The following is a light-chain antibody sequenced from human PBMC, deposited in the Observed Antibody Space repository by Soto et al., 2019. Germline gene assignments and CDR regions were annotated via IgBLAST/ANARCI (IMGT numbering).Light chain of an antibody. CDR3: QQHNNWQWT. CDR1: QSISSN. CDR2: AAS. V-gene: IGKV3-15*01. J-gene: IGKJ1*01. Sequence: EIVMTQSPATLSVSPGERATLSCRASQSISSNLAWYQQRPGQAPRLIIYAASTRATGIPVRFSGSGSGTEFTLTISSLQSEDFAVYYCQQHNNWQWTFGQGTRVEIK.